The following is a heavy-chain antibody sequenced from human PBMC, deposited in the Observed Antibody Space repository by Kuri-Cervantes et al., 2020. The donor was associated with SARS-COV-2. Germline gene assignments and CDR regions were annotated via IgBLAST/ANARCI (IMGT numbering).Heavy chain of an antibody. CDR1: GFTFSSYA. V-gene: IGHV3-30-3*01. CDR2: ISYDGSNK. J-gene: IGHJ4*02. CDR3: ARVRRDDFWSGYYTGGFDY. D-gene: IGHD3-3*01. Sequence: GESLKISCAASGFTFSSYAMHWVRQAPGKGLEWVAVISYDGSNKYYADSVKGRFTISRDSSKNTPYLQMNSLRAEDTAVYYCARVRRDDFWSGYYTGGFDYWGQGTLVTVSS.